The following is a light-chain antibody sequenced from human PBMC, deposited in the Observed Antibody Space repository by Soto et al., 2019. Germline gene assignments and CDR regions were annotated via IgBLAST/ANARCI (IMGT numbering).Light chain of an antibody. V-gene: IGLV2-14*01. J-gene: IGLJ1*01. Sequence: QSALTQPASVSGSPGQSITISCTGTSSDVGGYNFVSWYQQYPGKAPKLMIYGVTNRPSGVSNRFSGSKTGNTASLTISGLQAEDEAYYYCFSHRGGDSHVFGTGTKSPS. CDR3: FSHRGGDSHV. CDR1: SSDVGGYNF. CDR2: GVT.